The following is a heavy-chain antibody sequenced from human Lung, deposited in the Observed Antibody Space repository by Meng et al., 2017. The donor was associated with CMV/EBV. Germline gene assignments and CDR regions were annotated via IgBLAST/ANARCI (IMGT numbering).Heavy chain of an antibody. CDR3: AREAARVGYYSNWFDG. V-gene: IGHV3-23*01. Sequence: GESXKISCAASGFPFRSYAMSWVRQAPGKGLEWVSSISGSVGNTYYADSVKGRFTISRDNSGDTLYMQMSSLRAEDTAVYYCAREAARVGYYSNWFDGGGQGAXVTVSS. D-gene: IGHD5-18*01. CDR2: ISGSVGNT. J-gene: IGHJ5*02. CDR1: GFPFRSYA.